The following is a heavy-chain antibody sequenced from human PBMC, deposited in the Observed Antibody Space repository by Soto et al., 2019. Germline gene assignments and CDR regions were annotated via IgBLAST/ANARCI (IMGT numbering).Heavy chain of an antibody. V-gene: IGHV4-30-4*01. Sequence: PSYSLELSCAVCSGSMCSGDYYGRWIRQPPGKGLEWIGYIYNSGRTYHNPSLKSRVTMSVDTSKNQFSLNLSSVSAADAAVYYCAAFLGAYWYFDLWGRGTLVTVSS. CDR2: IYNSGRT. CDR3: AAFLGAYWYFDL. CDR1: SGSMCSGDYY. D-gene: IGHD1-26*01. J-gene: IGHJ2*01.